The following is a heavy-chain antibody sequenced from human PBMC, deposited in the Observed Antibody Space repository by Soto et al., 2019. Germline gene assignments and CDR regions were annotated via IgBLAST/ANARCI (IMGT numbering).Heavy chain of an antibody. CDR1: GVSFSGYY. Sequence: PSETLSLTCAVYGVSFSGYYWSWIRQPPWKGLEWLGEINHSGSTNYNPSLKSRGTISVDTSKNQFSLQLSSGTAADTAVYYCARGGLHSSDSWGQGTLVTLSS. CDR2: INHSGST. V-gene: IGHV4-34*01. D-gene: IGHD6-13*01. CDR3: ARGGLHSSDS. J-gene: IGHJ4*02.